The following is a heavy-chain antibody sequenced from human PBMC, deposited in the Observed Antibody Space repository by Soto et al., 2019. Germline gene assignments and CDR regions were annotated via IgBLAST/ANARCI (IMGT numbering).Heavy chain of an antibody. J-gene: IGHJ4*02. CDR3: ARDVIAVAGSADY. D-gene: IGHD6-19*01. CDR2: ISSDGGT. V-gene: IGHV3-53*01. CDR1: AFTVRSNY. Sequence: GGSLRLSCAASAFTVRSNYMSWVRQAPGKGLEWVSAISSDGGTYYTDSVKGRFTISRDKSKNTLYLQMNDLTAEDTAVYYCARDVIAVAGSADYWGQGTLVTVS.